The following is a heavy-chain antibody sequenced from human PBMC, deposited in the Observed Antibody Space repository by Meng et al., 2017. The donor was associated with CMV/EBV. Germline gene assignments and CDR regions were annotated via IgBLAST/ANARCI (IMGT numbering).Heavy chain of an antibody. CDR1: GFTFDDYT. CDR3: AKDMGNPRGYYYGMDV. V-gene: IGHV3-43*01. J-gene: IGHJ6*02. CDR2: ISWDGGST. Sequence: GESLKISCAASGFTFDDYTMHWVRQAPGKGLEWVSLISWDGGSTYYADSVKGRFTISRDKSKNSLYLQMNSLRTEDTALYYCAKDMGNPRGYYYGMDVWGQGTTVTVSS. D-gene: IGHD7-27*01.